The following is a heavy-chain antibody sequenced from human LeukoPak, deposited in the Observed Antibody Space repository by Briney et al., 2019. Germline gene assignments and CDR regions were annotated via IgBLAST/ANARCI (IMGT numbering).Heavy chain of an antibody. D-gene: IGHD2-15*01. Sequence: GGSLRLSCAASGFTFSSYAMKWVRQAPGKGLEWVSSISSSSSYIYYADSVKGRFTISRDNAKNSLYLQMNSLRAEDTAVYYCARDYCSGGSCLYYFDYWGQGTLVTVSS. CDR3: ARDYCSGGSCLYYFDY. CDR2: ISSSSSYI. J-gene: IGHJ4*02. V-gene: IGHV3-21*01. CDR1: GFTFSSYA.